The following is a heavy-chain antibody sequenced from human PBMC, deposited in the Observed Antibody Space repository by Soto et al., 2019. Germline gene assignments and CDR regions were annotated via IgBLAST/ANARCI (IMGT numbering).Heavy chain of an antibody. V-gene: IGHV4-31*03. J-gene: IGHJ4*02. Sequence: QVQLQESGPGLVKPSQTLSLTCTVSGGSISSGGYYWSWIRQHPGKVLEWIGYIYYSGSTYYNPSLNSRVTISVDTSKNQFSLKLSSVTAADTAVYYCARSPEATVTAFDYWGQGTLVTVSS. CDR1: GGSISSGGYY. CDR3: ARSPEATVTAFDY. CDR2: IYYSGST. D-gene: IGHD4-17*01.